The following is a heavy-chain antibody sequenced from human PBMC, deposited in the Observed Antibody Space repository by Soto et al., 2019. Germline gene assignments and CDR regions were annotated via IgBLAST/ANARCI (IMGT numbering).Heavy chain of an antibody. CDR1: GGTFSSYT. D-gene: IGHD3-3*01. CDR2: IIPILGIA. Sequence: ASVKVSCKASGGTFSSYTISWVRQAPGQGLEWMGRIIPILGIANYAQKFQGRVTITADKSTSTAYMELSSLRSEDTAVYYCARETITIFGVVIIGNWFDPWGQGTLVTVS. J-gene: IGHJ5*02. CDR3: ARETITIFGVVIIGNWFDP. V-gene: IGHV1-69*04.